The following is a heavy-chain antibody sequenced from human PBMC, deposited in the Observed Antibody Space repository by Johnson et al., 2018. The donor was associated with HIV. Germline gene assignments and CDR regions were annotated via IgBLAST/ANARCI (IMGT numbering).Heavy chain of an antibody. CDR1: GFTVSSTY. CDR2: IRYDGSNK. CDR3: ARERGGRHTFDI. V-gene: IGHV3-30*02. J-gene: IGHJ3*02. D-gene: IGHD2-21*01. Sequence: QVQLVESGGDLIQPGGSLRLSCAASGFTVSSTYMSWVRQAPGKGLEWVAFIRYDGSNKYYADSVKGRFTISRDNSKNTLYLQMNSLRDEDTAVYYCARERGGRHTFDIWGQGTMVTVSS.